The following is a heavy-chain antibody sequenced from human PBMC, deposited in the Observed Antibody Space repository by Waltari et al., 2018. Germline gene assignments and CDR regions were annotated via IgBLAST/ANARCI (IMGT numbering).Heavy chain of an antibody. CDR2: INPSGGST. Sequence: QVQLVQSGAEVKKPGASVKVSCKASGYTFTSYYLPWVRQAPGQGLEWMGIINPSGGSTSYAQKFQGRVTMTRDTSTSTVYMELSSLRSEDTAVYYCARGHCGGDCYWDYYYYMDIWGKGTTVTVSS. CDR3: ARGHCGGDCYWDYYYYMDI. D-gene: IGHD2-21*01. J-gene: IGHJ6*03. V-gene: IGHV1-46*01. CDR1: GYTFTSYY.